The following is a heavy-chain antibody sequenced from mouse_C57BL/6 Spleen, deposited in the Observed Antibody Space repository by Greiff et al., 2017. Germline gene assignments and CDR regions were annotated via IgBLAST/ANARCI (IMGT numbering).Heavy chain of an antibody. CDR1: GFTFSDYY. CDR3: ARQELRYYAMDY. D-gene: IGHD1-1*01. V-gene: IGHV5-12*01. CDR2: ISNGGGST. J-gene: IGHJ4*01. Sequence: EVMLVESGGGLVQPGGSLKLSCAASGFTFSDYYMYWVRQTPEKRLEWVAYISNGGGSTYYPDTVKGRFTISRDNAKNTLYLQMSRLKSEDTAMYYCARQELRYYAMDYWGQGTSVTVSS.